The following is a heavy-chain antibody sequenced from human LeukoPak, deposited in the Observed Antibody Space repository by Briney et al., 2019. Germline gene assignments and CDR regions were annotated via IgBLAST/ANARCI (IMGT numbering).Heavy chain of an antibody. CDR1: GFTSSTYA. J-gene: IGHJ4*02. CDR3: AKDAKRNYDFWDRFDY. Sequence: GGSLRLSCAASGFTSSTYAMSWVRQAPGKGLEWVSAISGSGGSTYYADSVKGRFTISRDNSKNTLYLQMNSLRAEDTALYYCAKDAKRNYDFWDRFDYWGQGTLVTVSS. V-gene: IGHV3-23*01. CDR2: ISGSGGST. D-gene: IGHD3-3*01.